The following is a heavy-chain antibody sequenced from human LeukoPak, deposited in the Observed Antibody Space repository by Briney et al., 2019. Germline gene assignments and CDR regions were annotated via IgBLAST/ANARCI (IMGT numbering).Heavy chain of an antibody. CDR3: ARDYYDSSGYGDYYFDY. Sequence: SETLSLTCTVSGGSISSYYWSWIRQPAGKGLEWIGRIYTSGSTNYNPSLKSRVTMSVDTSKNQFSPKLSSVTAADTAVYYCARDYYDSSGYGDYYFDYWGQGTLATVSS. D-gene: IGHD3-22*01. V-gene: IGHV4-4*07. CDR2: IYTSGST. J-gene: IGHJ4*02. CDR1: GGSISSYY.